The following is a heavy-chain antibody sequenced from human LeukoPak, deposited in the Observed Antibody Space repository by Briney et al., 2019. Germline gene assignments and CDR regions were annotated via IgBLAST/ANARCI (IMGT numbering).Heavy chain of an antibody. J-gene: IGHJ5*02. CDR3: ARVNVGSAIFEPNWFDP. D-gene: IGHD3-3*01. V-gene: IGHV6-1*01. CDR1: GDSVSSNSAA. Sequence: SQTLSLTCAISGDSVSSNSAAWNWIRQSPPRGLEWLGRIYYRSKSKWYNDYAVSVESRITINPDTSKNQFSLHLNSVTPEDTAVYYCARVNVGSAIFEPNWFDPWAREPWSPPPQ. CDR2: IYYRSKSKWYN.